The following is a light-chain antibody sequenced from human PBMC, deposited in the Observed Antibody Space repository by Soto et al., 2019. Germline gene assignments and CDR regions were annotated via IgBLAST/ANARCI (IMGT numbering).Light chain of an antibody. V-gene: IGKV3-15*01. J-gene: IGKJ5*01. Sequence: EIVMTQSPATLSVSPGERATLSCRASQSVSSNLAWYQQKPGQAPRLLIYGASTRATGIPARFSGSGSGTEFTLTISSLQSEDFAVYYWQQYNNWLITFGQGPRLEIK. CDR2: GAS. CDR3: QQYNNWLIT. CDR1: QSVSSN.